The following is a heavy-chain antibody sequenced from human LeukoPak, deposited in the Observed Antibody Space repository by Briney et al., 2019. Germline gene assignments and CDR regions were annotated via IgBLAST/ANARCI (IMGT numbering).Heavy chain of an antibody. CDR2: ISYDGSNK. D-gene: IGHD3-22*01. J-gene: IGHJ4*02. Sequence: GGSLRLSCAASGFTFSSYGMHWVRQAPGKGLEWVAVISYDGSNKYYADSVKGRFTISRDNSKNTLYLQMNSLRAEDTAVYYCAKDSYYDSSGYYLIDYWGQGTLVTVSS. CDR1: GFTFSSYG. CDR3: AKDSYYDSSGYYLIDY. V-gene: IGHV3-30*18.